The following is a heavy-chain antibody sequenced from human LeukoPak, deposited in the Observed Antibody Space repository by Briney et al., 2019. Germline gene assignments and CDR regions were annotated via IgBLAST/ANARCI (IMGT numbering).Heavy chain of an antibody. V-gene: IGHV1-69*13. D-gene: IGHD5-18*01. CDR3: ARGDRYSYGPDY. Sequence: SVKVSCTASGGTFSSYAISWVRQAPGQGLEWMGGTIPIFGAANYAQKFQGRVTTTADESMSTAYMELSSLRSEDTAVYYCARGDRYSYGPDYWGQGTLVTVSS. CDR2: TIPIFGAA. J-gene: IGHJ4*02. CDR1: GGTFSSYA.